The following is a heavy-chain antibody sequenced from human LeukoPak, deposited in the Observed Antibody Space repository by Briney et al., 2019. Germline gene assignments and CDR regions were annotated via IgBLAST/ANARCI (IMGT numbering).Heavy chain of an antibody. V-gene: IGHV3-9*01. CDR1: GFTFDDYA. CDR3: ARSGYCSSTSCYTDPFDY. D-gene: IGHD2-2*02. Sequence: GGSLRLSCAASGFTFDDYAMHWVRQAPGKGLEWVSGISWNSGSIGYADSVKGRFTISRDNSKNTLYLQMNSLRAEDTAVYYCARSGYCSSTSCYTDPFDYWGQGTLVTVSS. CDR2: ISWNSGSI. J-gene: IGHJ4*02.